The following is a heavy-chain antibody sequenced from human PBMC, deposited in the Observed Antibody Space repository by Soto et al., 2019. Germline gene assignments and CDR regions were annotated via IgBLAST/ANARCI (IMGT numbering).Heavy chain of an antibody. Sequence: QVHLQESGPGLVKPSQTLSLTCTVSGGSVSSAGYYWSWFRQHPGKGLEWIGYVYYSGSTHYNPYLKNRVTISVDTSKTQFSLKLSSVTAADTAVYYCARETIVRGVIINDYWGQGTLVTVSS. D-gene: IGHD3-10*01. CDR3: ARETIVRGVIINDY. CDR1: GGSVSSAGYY. V-gene: IGHV4-31*03. J-gene: IGHJ4*02. CDR2: VYYSGST.